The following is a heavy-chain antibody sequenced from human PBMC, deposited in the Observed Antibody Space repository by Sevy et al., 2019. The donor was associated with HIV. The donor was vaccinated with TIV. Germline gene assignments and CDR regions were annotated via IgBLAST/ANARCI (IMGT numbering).Heavy chain of an antibody. Sequence: APLKVSCKASGYSFTGYYMNWVRQAPGQGLEWMGWINPNTSDTTYSEKFEGRVTMTRDSSLSTAYLELRGLRSDDTAVYYCARDFLAVTSIPSDAFDIWGQGTLVTVSS. D-gene: IGHD2-21*02. CDR3: ARDFLAVTSIPSDAFDI. V-gene: IGHV1-2*02. J-gene: IGHJ3*02. CDR2: INPNTSDT. CDR1: GYSFTGYY.